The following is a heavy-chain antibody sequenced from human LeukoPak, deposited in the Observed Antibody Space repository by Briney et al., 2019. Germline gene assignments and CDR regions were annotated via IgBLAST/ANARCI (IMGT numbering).Heavy chain of an antibody. CDR1: GFTVGSNY. Sequence: PGGSLRLSCAAPGFTVGSNYMSWVRQAPGKGLEWLSVIYVGGSTFYADSVKGRSTSSRDNSKNTLYLQMNSLRADDTAVYYCARDHRNAGVFDYWGQGTLVTVSS. V-gene: IGHV3-53*01. D-gene: IGHD2-2*01. CDR2: IYVGGST. CDR3: ARDHRNAGVFDY. J-gene: IGHJ4*02.